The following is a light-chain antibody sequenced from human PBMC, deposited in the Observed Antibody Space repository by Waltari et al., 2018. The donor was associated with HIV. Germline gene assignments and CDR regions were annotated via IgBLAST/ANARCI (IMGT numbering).Light chain of an antibody. V-gene: IGKV3-15*01. CDR3: QQSGT. J-gene: IGKJ1*01. CDR2: GAS. Sequence: EIVMTQSPATLSVSPGERATLSGRASHSVSSNLTWYQQNPGQAPRLLIYGASTRATGIPASFSGSGSGTEFTLTISSLQSEDFAVDYCQQSGTFGQGTKVEIK. CDR1: HSVSSN.